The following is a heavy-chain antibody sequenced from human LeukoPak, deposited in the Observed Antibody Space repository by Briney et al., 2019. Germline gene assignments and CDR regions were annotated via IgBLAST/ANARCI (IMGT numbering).Heavy chain of an antibody. D-gene: IGHD3-16*01. CDR1: GFTVSSNY. J-gene: IGHJ4*02. CDR2: IYSGGST. CDR3: TTDPLYGDFDY. Sequence: GGSLRLSCAASGFTVSSNYMSWVRQAPGKGLEWVSVIYSGGSTYYADSVKGRFTISRDDSKNTLYLQMNSLKTEDTAVYYCTTDPLYGDFDYWGQGTLVTVSS. V-gene: IGHV3-66*01.